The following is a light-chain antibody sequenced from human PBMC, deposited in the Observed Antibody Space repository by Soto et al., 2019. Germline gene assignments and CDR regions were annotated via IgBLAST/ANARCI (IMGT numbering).Light chain of an antibody. V-gene: IGKV1-39*01. J-gene: IGKJ3*01. Sequence: DIQLTQSTSSLSASVGDRVTLTCRASHCISSLLNWYQQKPGKAPKVLIYAASKLETGVSSRFSGSGSGTDFTLTISGLQPEDSATYYCQQSFSSPFTFGPGTKVDIK. CDR3: QQSFSSPFT. CDR1: HCISSL. CDR2: AAS.